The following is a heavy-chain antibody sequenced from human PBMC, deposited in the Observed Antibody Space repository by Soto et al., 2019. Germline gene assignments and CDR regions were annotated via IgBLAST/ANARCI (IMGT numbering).Heavy chain of an antibody. CDR2: IYYSGRT. Sequence: QVQLQESGPGLVKPSQTLSLTCTVSGGSISSGGYFWSWVRQHPGKGLEWIGNIYYSGRTYYNPFLKSRFTISVDTTKNHFSLNLSSVTAADTAVYYCARFAKEENPKVGSWYYFDYWGQGTRVTVSS. CDR1: GGSISSGGYF. D-gene: IGHD6-13*01. V-gene: IGHV4-31*03. J-gene: IGHJ4*02. CDR3: ARFAKEENPKVGSWYYFDY.